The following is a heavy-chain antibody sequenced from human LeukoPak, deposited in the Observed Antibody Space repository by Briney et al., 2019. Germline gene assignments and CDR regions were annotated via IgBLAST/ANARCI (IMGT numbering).Heavy chain of an antibody. CDR2: ISSSGSYI. D-gene: IGHD2-2*01. CDR1: GFTFSSYS. CDR3: ARDRAISAPPDY. Sequence: GGSLRLSCAASGFTFSSYSMNWVRQAPGKGLEWVSSISSSGSYIYYADSVKGRFTISRDNAKNSLYLQMNSLRAEDTAVYYCARDRAISAPPDYWGQGTLVTVSS. J-gene: IGHJ4*02. V-gene: IGHV3-21*01.